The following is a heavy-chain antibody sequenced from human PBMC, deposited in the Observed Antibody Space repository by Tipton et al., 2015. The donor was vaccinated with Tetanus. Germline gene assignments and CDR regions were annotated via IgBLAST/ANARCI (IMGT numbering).Heavy chain of an antibody. CDR1: GGSLSSRY. V-gene: IGHV4-4*07. J-gene: IGHJ1*01. CDR3: VANDGGLEHGQH. CDR2: IYISGST. Sequence: TLSLTCNVSGGSLSSRYWSWIRQTAGKRLEWIGRIYISGSTDYNPSLKTRVSMSVGTSKNQFSLKLSSVTASDTAVYYCVANDGGLEHGQHWGQGTLVTVSS. D-gene: IGHD2-8*01.